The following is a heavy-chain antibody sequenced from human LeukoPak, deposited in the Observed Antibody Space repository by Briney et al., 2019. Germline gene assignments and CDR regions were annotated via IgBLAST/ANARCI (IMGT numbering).Heavy chain of an antibody. CDR2: IYYSGST. V-gene: IGHV4-39*01. CDR3: ARSRSSSWYDFDY. D-gene: IGHD6-13*01. CDR1: GGSISSSSYY. Sequence: PSETLSLTCTVSGGSISSSSYYWGWIRQPPGKGLEWIGSIYYSGSTYYNPSLKSRVTISVDTSKNQFSLKLSSVTAADTAVYYCARSRSSSWYDFDYWGQGTLVTVSS. J-gene: IGHJ4*02.